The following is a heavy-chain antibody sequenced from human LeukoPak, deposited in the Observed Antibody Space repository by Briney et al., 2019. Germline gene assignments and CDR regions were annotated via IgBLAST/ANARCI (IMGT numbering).Heavy chain of an antibody. V-gene: IGHV3-30*04. J-gene: IGHJ4*02. CDR3: ARVWGYPFDY. D-gene: IGHD3-16*01. CDR2: ISYDGSNK. Sequence: GGSLRLSCAASGFTFSSYAMHWVRQAPGKGLEWVAVISYDGSNKYYADSVKGRFTISRDNSKNTLYLRMNSLRAEDTAVYYCARVWGYPFDYWGQGTLVTVSS. CDR1: GFTFSSYA.